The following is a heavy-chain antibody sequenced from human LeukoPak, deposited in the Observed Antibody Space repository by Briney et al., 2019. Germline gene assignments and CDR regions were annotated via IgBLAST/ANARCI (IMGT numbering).Heavy chain of an antibody. CDR2: INPNSGGT. J-gene: IGHJ4*02. V-gene: IGHV1-2*02. D-gene: IGHD1-26*01. Sequence: ASVKVSCKASGYTFTGYYMHWVRQAPGQGLEWMGWINPNSGGTNYAQKFQGRVTMTRDTSISTAYMELSRLRSDDTAVYYCARDPLGARAGFDYWGQGTPVTVSS. CDR3: ARDPLGARAGFDY. CDR1: GYTFTGYY.